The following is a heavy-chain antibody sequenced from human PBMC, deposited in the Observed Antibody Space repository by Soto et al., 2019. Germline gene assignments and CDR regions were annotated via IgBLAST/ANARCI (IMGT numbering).Heavy chain of an antibody. J-gene: IGHJ6*03. Sequence: SETLSLPRTVFGGPLSSYYWSWVRPPPGKGTGWIGYIYYSGSTNYNPSLKSRVTISVDTSKNQFSLKLSSVTAADTAVYYCARIPSIVVVPAAMVDYYYMDVWGKGTTVTVSS. CDR3: ARIPSIVVVPAAMVDYYYMDV. V-gene: IGHV4-59*01. CDR1: GGPLSSYY. CDR2: IYYSGST. D-gene: IGHD2-2*01.